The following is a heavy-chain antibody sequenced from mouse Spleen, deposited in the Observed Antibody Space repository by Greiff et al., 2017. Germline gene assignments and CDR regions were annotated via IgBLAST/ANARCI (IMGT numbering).Heavy chain of an antibody. CDR1: GYTFTDYY. Sequence: QVQLQQPGAELVKPGASVKLSCKASGYTFTDYYINWVKQRPGQGLEWIARIYPGSGNTYYNEKFKGKATLTAEKSSSTAYMQLSSLTSEDSAVYFCASRDAYWGQGTLVTVSA. J-gene: IGHJ3*01. CDR2: IYPGSGNT. CDR3: ASRDAY. D-gene: IGHD3-3*01. V-gene: IGHV1-76*01.